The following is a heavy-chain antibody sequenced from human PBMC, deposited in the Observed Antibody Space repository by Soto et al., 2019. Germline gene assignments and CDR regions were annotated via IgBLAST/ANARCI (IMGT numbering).Heavy chain of an antibody. CDR2: ISSSSSTI. CDR1: GFTFSSYS. J-gene: IGHJ4*02. V-gene: IGHV3-48*02. D-gene: IGHD3-22*01. Sequence: GGSLRLSCAASGFTFSSYSMNWVRQAPGKGLEWVSYISSSSSTIYYADSVKGRFTISRDNAKNSLYLQMNSLRDEDTAVYYCATISNYYDSSGYWDYWGQGTLVTVSS. CDR3: ATISNYYDSSGYWDY.